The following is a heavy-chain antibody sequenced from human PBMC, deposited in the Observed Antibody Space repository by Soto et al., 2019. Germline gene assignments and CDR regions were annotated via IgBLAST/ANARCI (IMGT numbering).Heavy chain of an antibody. CDR2: IYYSGST. CDR3: ERGKRRDSSGYSLDY. CDR1: GGSISSYY. V-gene: IGHV4-59*01. J-gene: IGHJ4*02. Sequence: PSETLSLTCTVSGGSISSYYWSWIRQPPGKGLEWIGYIYYSGSTNYNPSLKSRVTISVDTSKNQFSLRLSSVTAADTAVYYCERGKRRDSSGYSLDYWGQGTLVTVSS. D-gene: IGHD3-22*01.